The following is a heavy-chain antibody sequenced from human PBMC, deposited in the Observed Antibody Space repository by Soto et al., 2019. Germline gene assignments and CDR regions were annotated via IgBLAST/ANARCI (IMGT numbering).Heavy chain of an antibody. J-gene: IGHJ4*02. CDR2: ISGSGGST. D-gene: IGHD2-8*01. CDR1: GFTFSSYA. V-gene: IGHV3-23*01. CDR3: AKRAEVYAHGDY. Sequence: EVQLLESGGGLVQPGGSLRLSCAASGFTFSSYAMTWVRQAPGKGLEWVSAISGSGGSTYYADSVKGRFTISRDNSRNTLYLQMSSLRAEDTAVYYCAKRAEVYAHGDYWGQGTLVTVSS.